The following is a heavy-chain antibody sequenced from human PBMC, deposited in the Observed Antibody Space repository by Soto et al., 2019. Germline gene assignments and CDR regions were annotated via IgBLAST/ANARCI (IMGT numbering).Heavy chain of an antibody. CDR1: GYTFTGYY. CDR2: INPNSGGT. CDR3: VRERPAPRHFHF. J-gene: IGHJ4*02. D-gene: IGHD6-6*01. Sequence: GASVKVCCKASGYTFTGYYMHWVRQAPGQGLEWMGWINPNSGGTNYAQKFQGWVTMTRDTSISTAYMELSRLRSDDTAVYYCVRERPAPRHFHFWCQGPLRTVSS. V-gene: IGHV1-2*04.